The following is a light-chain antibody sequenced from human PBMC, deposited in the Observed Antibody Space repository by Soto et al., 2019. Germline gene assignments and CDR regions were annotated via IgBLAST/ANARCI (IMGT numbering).Light chain of an antibody. Sequence: DIVLTQSPGTLSLSPGEEATLSCRASQTVTSNYLVWYQQRPGQAPRLLIYGASTRATGIPARFSGSGSGTEFTLTISSLQSEDFAVYYCQQYNNWPPITFGQGTRLEIK. CDR1: QTVTSNY. CDR2: GAS. V-gene: IGKV3-15*01. CDR3: QQYNNWPPIT. J-gene: IGKJ5*01.